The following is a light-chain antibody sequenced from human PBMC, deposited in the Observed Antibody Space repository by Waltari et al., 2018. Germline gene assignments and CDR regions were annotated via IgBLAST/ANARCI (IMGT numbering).Light chain of an antibody. CDR3: QSYDRSLSGSV. Sequence: QSVLTQPPSVSGAPGQRVTIPCTGSSSNLGAGYAVHWYQHFPGAAPTLIISRDPHRPSGVPDRSPGSKSGTSASLAVTGLQADDEADYYCQSYDRSLSGSVFGGGTKLTVL. J-gene: IGLJ3*02. V-gene: IGLV1-40*01. CDR1: SSNLGAGYA. CDR2: RDP.